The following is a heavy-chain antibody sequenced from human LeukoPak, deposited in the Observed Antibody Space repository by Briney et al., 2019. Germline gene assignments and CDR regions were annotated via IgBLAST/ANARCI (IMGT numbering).Heavy chain of an antibody. J-gene: IGHJ3*02. CDR3: ARDRLSVGAFDI. V-gene: IGHV4-39*07. CDR2: IYNSESI. Sequence: PPETLSPTCPVSVGSINSVSSYWVWIRQPPGKGLEWIGSIYNSESIYSKPSLRSRVTISLDTSTNQFSLKLSSLTAADTALYFCARDRLSVGAFDIWGQGTMVTVSS. D-gene: IGHD1-26*01. CDR1: VGSINSVSSY.